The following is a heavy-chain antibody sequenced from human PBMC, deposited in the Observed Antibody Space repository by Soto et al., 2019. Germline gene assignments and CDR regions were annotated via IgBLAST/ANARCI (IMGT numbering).Heavy chain of an antibody. CDR3: ARRPYYYDSSGYLDAFDI. V-gene: IGHV5-10-1*01. Sequence: PGESLKISCKGSGYSFTSYWISWVRQMPGKGLEWMGRIDPSDSYTNYSPSFQGHVTISADKSISTAYLQWSSLKASDTAMYYCARRPYYYDSSGYLDAFDIWGQGTMVTVSS. D-gene: IGHD3-22*01. CDR1: GYSFTSYW. CDR2: IDPSDSYT. J-gene: IGHJ3*02.